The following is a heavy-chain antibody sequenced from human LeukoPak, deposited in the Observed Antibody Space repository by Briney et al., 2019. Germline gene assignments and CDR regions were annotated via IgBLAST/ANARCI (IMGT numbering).Heavy chain of an antibody. CDR2: IYHSGST. V-gene: IGHV4-4*02. J-gene: IGHJ4*02. CDR1: GDSISSSNW. Sequence: PSGTLSLTCAVSGDSISSSNWWSWVRQPPGKGLEWIGEIYHSGSTNYNPSLKSRVTISVDKSKNQFSLKLSPVTAADTAVYYCARDPATVTTFFDYWGQGTLVTVSS. CDR3: ARDPATVTTFFDY. D-gene: IGHD4-17*01.